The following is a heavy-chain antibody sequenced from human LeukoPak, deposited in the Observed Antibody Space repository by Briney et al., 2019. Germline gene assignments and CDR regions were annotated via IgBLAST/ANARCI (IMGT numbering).Heavy chain of an antibody. V-gene: IGHV5-51*03. Sequence: PGESLKISCKGSGYSFTSYWIGWGRQMPGEGLEWMGVIYPGDSDTRYSPSFQGQVTISADKSISTAYLQWSSLKASDTAMYYCAINYDFWSGSSLYGMDVWGQGTTVTVSS. CDR2: IYPGDSDT. CDR3: AINYDFWSGSSLYGMDV. D-gene: IGHD3-3*01. CDR1: GYSFTSYW. J-gene: IGHJ6*02.